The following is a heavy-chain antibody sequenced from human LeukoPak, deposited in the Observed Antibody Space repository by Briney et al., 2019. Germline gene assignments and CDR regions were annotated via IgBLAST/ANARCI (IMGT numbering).Heavy chain of an antibody. J-gene: IGHJ4*02. D-gene: IGHD6-19*01. Sequence: SETLSLTCTVSGGSISSYLWSWIRQPPGKGLEWIGYIYYSGSTNYNPSLKSRVTISVDTSKNQFSLKLSSVTAADTAVYYCARRGSSGLFDYWGQGTLVTVSS. CDR3: ARRGSSGLFDY. V-gene: IGHV4-59*08. CDR1: GGSISSYL. CDR2: IYYSGST.